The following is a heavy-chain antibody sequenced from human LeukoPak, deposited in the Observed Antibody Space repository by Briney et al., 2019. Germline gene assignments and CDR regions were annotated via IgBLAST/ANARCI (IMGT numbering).Heavy chain of an antibody. CDR1: GGSISSYY. CDR3: ARDQSDYSIAFDI. D-gene: IGHD2-15*01. V-gene: IGHV4-59*01. J-gene: IGHJ3*02. Sequence: KPSETLSLTCTVSGGSISSYYWRWVRQPPGKGLGWIGYIYYSGSTNYNPSLKSRVTTSVDTSKNQFSLKLSSVTAADTAVYYCARDQSDYSIAFDIWGQGTMVTVSS. CDR2: IYYSGST.